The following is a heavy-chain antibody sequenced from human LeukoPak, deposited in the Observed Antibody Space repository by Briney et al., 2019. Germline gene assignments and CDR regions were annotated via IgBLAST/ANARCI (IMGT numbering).Heavy chain of an antibody. V-gene: IGHV1-69-2*01. CDR3: ATVRALRGDDAFDI. CDR1: GYTFTDYY. Sequence: GASVKVSCKASGYTFTDYYMHWVQQAPGKGLEWMGRVDPEDGETIYAEKFQGRVTITADTSTDTAYMELSSLRSEDTAVYYCATVRALRGDDAFDIWGQGTMVTVSS. J-gene: IGHJ3*02. D-gene: IGHD3-16*01. CDR2: VDPEDGET.